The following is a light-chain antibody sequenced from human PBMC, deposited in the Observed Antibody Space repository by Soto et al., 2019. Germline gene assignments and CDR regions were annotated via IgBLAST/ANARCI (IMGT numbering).Light chain of an antibody. J-gene: IGLJ2*01. CDR3: QSYDSSLSAL. CDR2: GNN. Sequence: QSVLTQPPSVSGAPGQRVTISCTGSSSNIGAGYDVHWYQQLPGTAPKLLIYGNNNRPSGVPDRFSGPKSGTSASLAITGLQAEDEADYYCQSYDSSLSALFGGGTKLTVL. CDR1: SSNIGAGYD. V-gene: IGLV1-40*01.